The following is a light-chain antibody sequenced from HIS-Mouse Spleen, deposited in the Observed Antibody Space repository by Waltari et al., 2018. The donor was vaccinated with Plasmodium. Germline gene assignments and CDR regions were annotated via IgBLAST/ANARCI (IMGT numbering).Light chain of an antibody. CDR1: KLGDKY. Sequence: SYELTQPPSVYVSPGQTASITCSGDKLGDKYACWYQQKPGLSPVLVIYQDSKRPSGIPERFSGSNSGNTATLTISGTQAMDEADYYCQAWDSSTVVFGGGTKLTVL. J-gene: IGLJ2*01. V-gene: IGLV3-1*01. CDR2: QDS. CDR3: QAWDSSTVV.